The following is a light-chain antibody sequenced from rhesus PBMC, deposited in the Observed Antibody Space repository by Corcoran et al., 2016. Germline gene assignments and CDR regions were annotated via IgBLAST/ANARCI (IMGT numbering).Light chain of an antibody. V-gene: IGKV3-10*01. CDR3: YQHCSGWT. Sequence: VMLTQSPATLSLSPGERATLSCRASQRVGSYLAWYHQKPGQAPRLLIYDASSRATGVPDRFSGRGSGIYFSLTISSLEPEDVGVDYCYQHCSGWTFGLGTKVEI. CDR1: QRVGSY. CDR2: DAS. J-gene: IGKJ1*01.